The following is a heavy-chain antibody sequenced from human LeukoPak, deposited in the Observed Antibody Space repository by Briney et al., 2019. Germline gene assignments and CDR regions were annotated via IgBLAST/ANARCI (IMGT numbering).Heavy chain of an antibody. V-gene: IGHV1-18*01. D-gene: IGHD3-22*01. J-gene: IGHJ5*02. CDR1: GYTFTSYG. CDR2: ISAYNGNT. CDR3: ARAQYYYDSSGYYGT. Sequence: ASVKVSCKAYGYTFTSYGISWVRQAPGQGLEWMGWISAYNGNTNYAQKLQGRVTMTTDTSTSTAYMELRSLRSDDTAVYYCARAQYYYDSSGYYGTWGQGTLVTVSS.